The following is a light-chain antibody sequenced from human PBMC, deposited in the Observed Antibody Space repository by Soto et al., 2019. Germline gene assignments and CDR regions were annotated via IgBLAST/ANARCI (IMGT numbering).Light chain of an antibody. CDR1: QSIRSY. V-gene: IGKV1-39*01. J-gene: IGKJ4*01. CDR2: AAS. CDR3: QQTYSVPQA. Sequence: DIQMTQSPSSLSASVGDRVTITCRASQSIRSYLNWYQQKPGNAPNLLIYAASSLQSGVPSRFSGSGSGTDFTLTISNLQTEDFATYYCQQTYSVPQAFGGGTKVEIK.